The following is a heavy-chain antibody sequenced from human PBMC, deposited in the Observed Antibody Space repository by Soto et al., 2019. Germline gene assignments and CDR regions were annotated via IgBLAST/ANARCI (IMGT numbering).Heavy chain of an antibody. J-gene: IGHJ4*02. V-gene: IGHV1-3*05. Sequence: QVQLVQSGAEEKKPGASVKVSCKASGYTFTSYSMHWVRQAPGQRLEGMGWINGNNGNTRYSQNFQGRATITRDTTASTDYMELGSLRSEDTAVYYWASPMNYNDYLDYWGQGTLVTVPS. D-gene: IGHD3-10*01. CDR2: INGNNGNT. CDR1: GYTFTSYS. CDR3: ASPMNYNDYLDY.